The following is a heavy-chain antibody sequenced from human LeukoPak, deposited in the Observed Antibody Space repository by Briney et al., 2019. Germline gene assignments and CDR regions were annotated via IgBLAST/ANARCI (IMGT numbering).Heavy chain of an antibody. Sequence: PSETLSLTCIVSGDSISSRGYFWGWIRQSAGKGLEWIGNIYYTGYTYYNPSLKSRVTISLDTSKNQFYLKLSSVTAADTALYYCARVGNYDSISYYFDYWGRGTLVTVSS. J-gene: IGHJ4*02. CDR2: IYYTGYT. V-gene: IGHV4-39*07. D-gene: IGHD3-22*01. CDR1: GDSISSRGYF. CDR3: ARVGNYDSISYYFDY.